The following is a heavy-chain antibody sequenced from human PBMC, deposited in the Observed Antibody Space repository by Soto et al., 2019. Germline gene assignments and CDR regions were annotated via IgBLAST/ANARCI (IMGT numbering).Heavy chain of an antibody. CDR3: ARNSGHSDFDY. J-gene: IGHJ4*02. CDR2: IYHSGRT. D-gene: IGHD2-21*01. Sequence: GTLSLTCPVSGGSISSSNWWTWVRQPPGKGLEWIGEIYHSGRTNYNPSLKSRVTISVDKSKNQFSLKLSSVTAADTAIYYCARNSGHSDFDYWGQGTLVTVSS. V-gene: IGHV4-4*02. CDR1: GGSISSSNW.